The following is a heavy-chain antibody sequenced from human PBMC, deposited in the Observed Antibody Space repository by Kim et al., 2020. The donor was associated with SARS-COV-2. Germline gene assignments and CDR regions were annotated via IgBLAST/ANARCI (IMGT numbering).Heavy chain of an antibody. D-gene: IGHD5-12*01. CDR1: GFTFSSYA. V-gene: IGHV3-64*02. J-gene: IGHJ1*01. Sequence: GGSLRLSCAASGFTFSSYAMHWVRQAPGKGLEYVSTICSKRGCTYYADSVKGRFTISRDNSKNTLYLQMDSLRTEDMAVYYCARDWWQRDECRGPCGYGGQDKRVTVSS. CDR2: ICSKRGCT. CDR3: ARDWWQRDECRGPCGY.